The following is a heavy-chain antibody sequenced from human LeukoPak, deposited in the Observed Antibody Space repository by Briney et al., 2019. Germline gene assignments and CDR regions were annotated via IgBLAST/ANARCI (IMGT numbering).Heavy chain of an antibody. CDR3: ARGIQIWTQDPPLLGWFDP. D-gene: IGHD5-18*01. Sequence: GASVKVSCKASGYTFTSYYIHWVRQAPGQGLEWMGVISPSAGSTGYAQKFQGRVTMTNDTSTSTVYMELSSLRFEDTAVYYCARGIQIWTQDPPLLGWFDPWGQGTLVTVSS. CDR1: GYTFTSYY. J-gene: IGHJ5*02. CDR2: ISPSAGST. V-gene: IGHV1-46*01.